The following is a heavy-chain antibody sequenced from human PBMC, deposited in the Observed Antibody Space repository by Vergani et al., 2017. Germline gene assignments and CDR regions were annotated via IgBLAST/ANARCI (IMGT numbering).Heavy chain of an antibody. CDR2: LSANGHNT. Sequence: EMQLLESGGGLVKPGGPLRLPCAASGFPFGSYAMTWVRQAPGKGLEWVSALSANGHNTSHANSVKGRLTISKDNSKNTLYLQMSSLRAEDTAIYDCAKIHISGDLSNFYYGMDVWGQGTTVTVSS. J-gene: IGHJ6*02. D-gene: IGHD3-22*01. V-gene: IGHV3-23*01. CDR3: AKIHISGDLSNFYYGMDV. CDR1: GFPFGSYA.